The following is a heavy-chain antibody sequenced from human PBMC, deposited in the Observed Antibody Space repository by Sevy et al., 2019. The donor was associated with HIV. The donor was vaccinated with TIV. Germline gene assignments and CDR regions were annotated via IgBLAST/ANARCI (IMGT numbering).Heavy chain of an antibody. CDR3: ARGRYCSSTSCYNPYYVDY. J-gene: IGHJ4*02. Sequence: GGSLRLSCAASGFTFSSYSMNWVRQAPGKGLEWVSSISSSSSYIYYADSVKGRFNISRDNAKNSLYLQMNSLRAEDTAVYYCARGRYCSSTSCYNPYYVDYWGQGTLVTVSS. CDR1: GFTFSSYS. CDR2: ISSSSSYI. V-gene: IGHV3-21*01. D-gene: IGHD2-2*02.